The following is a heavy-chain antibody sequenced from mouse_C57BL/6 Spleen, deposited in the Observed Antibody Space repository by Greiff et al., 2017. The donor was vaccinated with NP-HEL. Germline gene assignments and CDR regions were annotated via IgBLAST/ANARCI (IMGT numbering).Heavy chain of an antibody. CDR3: ARGRYYYGSSYKDY. D-gene: IGHD1-1*01. Sequence: DVQLVESGGGLVKPGGSLKLSCAASGFTFSDYGMHWVRQAPEKGLEWVAYISSGSSTIYYADTVKGRFTISRDNAKNTLFLQMTSLRSEDTAMYYCARGRYYYGSSYKDYWGQGTTLTVSS. J-gene: IGHJ2*01. CDR1: GFTFSDYG. CDR2: ISSGSSTI. V-gene: IGHV5-17*01.